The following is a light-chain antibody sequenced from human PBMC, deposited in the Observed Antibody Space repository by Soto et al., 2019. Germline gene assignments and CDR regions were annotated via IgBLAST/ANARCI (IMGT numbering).Light chain of an antibody. CDR3: STWDDSLNMV. J-gene: IGLJ2*01. CDR1: SSNIGSNT. V-gene: IGLV1-44*01. CDR2: SDN. Sequence: QSVLTQPPSASGTPGQRVTISCSGSSSNIGSNTVNWYQQLPGTAPKLLIYSDNQRPSGVPDRFSGSKSGTSASLAISGLQSEYEADYYCSTWDDSLNMVFGGGTQLTVL.